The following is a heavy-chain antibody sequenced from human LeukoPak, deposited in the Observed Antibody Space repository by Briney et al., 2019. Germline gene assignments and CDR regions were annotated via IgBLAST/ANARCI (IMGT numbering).Heavy chain of an antibody. CDR3: ARGSLRVFDY. CDR2: ISYDGSIK. D-gene: IGHD4-17*01. J-gene: IGHJ4*02. CDR1: GFTFSSYG. Sequence: GGSLRLSCAASGFTFSSYGMHWVRQAPGKGLEWVAVISYDGSIKYYADSVKGRFTISRDNSKNTLYLQMNSLRAEDTAVYYCARGSLRVFDYWGQGTLVTVSS. V-gene: IGHV3-30*19.